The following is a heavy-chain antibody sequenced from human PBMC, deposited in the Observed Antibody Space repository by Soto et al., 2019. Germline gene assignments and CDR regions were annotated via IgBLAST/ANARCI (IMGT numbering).Heavy chain of an antibody. V-gene: IGHV4-39*01. CDR1: GGSISSSSYY. D-gene: IGHD6-13*01. CDR2: IYYSGST. Sequence: QLQLQESGPGLVKPSETLSLTCTVSGGSISSSSYYWGWIRQPPGKGLEWIGSIYYSGSTYYNPSLKSRVTISVDTSKNQFSLKLSSVTAADTAVYYCARLAPRAVIRGVIDYWGQGTLVTVSS. CDR3: ARLAPRAVIRGVIDY. J-gene: IGHJ4*02.